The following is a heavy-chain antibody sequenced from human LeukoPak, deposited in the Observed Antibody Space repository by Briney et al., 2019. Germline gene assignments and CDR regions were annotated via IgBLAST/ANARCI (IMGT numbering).Heavy chain of an antibody. CDR1: GYTFTSYD. Sequence: EASVKVSCKASGYTFTSYDINWVRQATGQGLEWMGWMNPNSGNTGYAQKFQGRVTMTRNTSISTAYMELSSLRSEDTAVYYCARAPTVWLLPYNWFDPWGQGTLVTVSS. CDR3: ARAPTVWLLPYNWFDP. V-gene: IGHV1-8*01. CDR2: MNPNSGNT. D-gene: IGHD3-22*01. J-gene: IGHJ5*02.